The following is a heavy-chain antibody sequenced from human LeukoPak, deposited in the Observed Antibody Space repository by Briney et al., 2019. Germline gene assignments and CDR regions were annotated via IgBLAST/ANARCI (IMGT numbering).Heavy chain of an antibody. CDR3: ARLRLAYCGGDCYFDAFDI. Sequence: PSETLSLTCTVSGGSISSYYWSWIRQPPGKGLEWIGYIYYSGSTNYNPSLKSRVTTSVDTSKNQFSLKLSSVTAADTAVYYCARLRLAYCGGDCYFDAFDIWGQGTMVTVSS. V-gene: IGHV4-59*01. J-gene: IGHJ3*02. CDR2: IYYSGST. CDR1: GGSISSYY. D-gene: IGHD2-21*02.